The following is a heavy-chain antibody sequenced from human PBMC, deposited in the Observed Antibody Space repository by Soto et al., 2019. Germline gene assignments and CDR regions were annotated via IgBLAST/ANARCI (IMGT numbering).Heavy chain of an antibody. Sequence: EVQLLESGGGLVQPGGSLRLSCAASGFIFSSYAMSWVRQAPGKGLEWVSAISGSGGSTYYADSVKGRFTISRDNSKNTLYLQMNSLRAEDTAVYYCATTAGTYYYYGMDVWGQGTTVTVS. J-gene: IGHJ6*02. CDR3: ATTAGTYYYYGMDV. D-gene: IGHD6-13*01. CDR1: GFIFSSYA. V-gene: IGHV3-23*01. CDR2: ISGSGGST.